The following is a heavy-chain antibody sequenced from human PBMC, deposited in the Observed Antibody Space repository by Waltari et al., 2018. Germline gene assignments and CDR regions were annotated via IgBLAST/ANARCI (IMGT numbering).Heavy chain of an antibody. CDR3: ARVSRRAYCSSTSCYSYYFDY. Sequence: QVQLQESGPGLVKPSQTLSLTCTVSGGSISSGGYYWSWIRQHPGKGLEWIGYIYYSGSTYYNQSLKSRVTISVDTSKNQFSLKLSSVTAADTAVYYCARVSRRAYCSSTSCYSYYFDYWGQGTLVTVSS. V-gene: IGHV4-31*03. CDR2: IYYSGST. CDR1: GGSISSGGYY. D-gene: IGHD2-2*01. J-gene: IGHJ4*02.